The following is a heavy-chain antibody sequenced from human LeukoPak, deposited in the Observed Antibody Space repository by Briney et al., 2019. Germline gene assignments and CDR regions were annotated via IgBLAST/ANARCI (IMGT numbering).Heavy chain of an antibody. D-gene: IGHD3-10*01. Sequence: GGSLRLSCAASGFTFSDYYMSWIRQAPGKGLEWVSYISSSGSTIYYADSVKGRFTISRDNAKNSLYLQMNSPRAEDTAVYYCARESPSYSYYYYGMDVWGQGTTVTVSS. CDR1: GFTFSDYY. CDR3: ARESPSYSYYYYGMDV. V-gene: IGHV3-11*01. J-gene: IGHJ6*02. CDR2: ISSSGSTI.